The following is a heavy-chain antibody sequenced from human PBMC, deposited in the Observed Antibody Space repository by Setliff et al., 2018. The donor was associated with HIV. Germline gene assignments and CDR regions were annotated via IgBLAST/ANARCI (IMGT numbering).Heavy chain of an antibody. Sequence: PGGSLRLSCAASGFTFSTYAMSWVRQAPGKGLEWVAKQHGSEQYYVDSVKGRFTIPRDDSKNTLYLQMTSLRAEDTAVYYCAKSAFGGVSPFDYWGQGTLVTVSS. CDR2: QHGSEQ. J-gene: IGHJ4*02. V-gene: IGHV3-7*03. D-gene: IGHD3-16*01. CDR3: AKSAFGGVSPFDY. CDR1: GFTFSTYA.